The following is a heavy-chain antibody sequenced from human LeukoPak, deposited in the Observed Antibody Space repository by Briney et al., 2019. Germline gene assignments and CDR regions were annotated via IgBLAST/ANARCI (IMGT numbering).Heavy chain of an antibody. Sequence: SETLSLTCTVSGGSISGYYWSWIRQPPGKGLEWIGEINHSGSTNYNPSLKSRVTISVDTSKNQFSLKLSSVTAADTAVYYCAREGRTLRDYWGQGTLVTVSS. D-gene: IGHD2-2*01. J-gene: IGHJ4*02. CDR3: AREGRTLRDY. CDR1: GGSISGYY. V-gene: IGHV4-34*01. CDR2: INHSGST.